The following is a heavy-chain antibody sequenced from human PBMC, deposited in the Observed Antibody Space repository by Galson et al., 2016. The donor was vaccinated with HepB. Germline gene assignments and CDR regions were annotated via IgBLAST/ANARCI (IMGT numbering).Heavy chain of an antibody. CDR2: ISYDGSNK. Sequence: SLRLSCAASGFIFSKFWLSWVRQAPGKGLDWVAVISYDGSNKYYADSVKGRFTISRDNSKNTLYLQMNGLRAEDTAVYYCAKDHGYSYGYLAYWGQGTLVTVSS. D-gene: IGHD5-18*01. J-gene: IGHJ4*02. CDR3: AKDHGYSYGYLAY. CDR1: GFIFSKFW. V-gene: IGHV3-30*18.